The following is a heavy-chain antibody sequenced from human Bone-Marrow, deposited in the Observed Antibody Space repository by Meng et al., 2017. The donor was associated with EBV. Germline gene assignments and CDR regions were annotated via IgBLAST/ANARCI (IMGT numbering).Heavy chain of an antibody. CDR3: ARDNVDTAMVPH. CDR1: GGSASSGSDY. Sequence: QVQLQESGPVLVMPSEALSRTCSRSGGSASSGSDYWSWIRQPPGKGLEWIGYIYYSGSTNYNPSLKSRVTISVDTSKNQFSLKLSSVTAADTAVYYCARDNVDTAMVPHWGQGTLVTVSS. J-gene: IGHJ4*02. CDR2: IYYSGST. D-gene: IGHD5-18*01. V-gene: IGHV4-61*01.